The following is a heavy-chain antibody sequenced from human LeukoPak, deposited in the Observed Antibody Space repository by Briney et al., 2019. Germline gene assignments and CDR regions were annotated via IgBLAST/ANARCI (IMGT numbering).Heavy chain of an antibody. CDR1: GFTFSSYS. CDR3: ARAPGIAAP. V-gene: IGHV3-48*04. J-gene: IGHJ5*02. Sequence: PGGSLRLSCAASGFTFSSYSVNWVRQAPGKGLEWVSYISSSSSTIYYADSVKGRFTISRDNAKNSLYLQMNSLRAEDTAVYYCARAPGIAAPWGQGTLVTVSS. CDR2: ISSSSSTI. D-gene: IGHD6-13*01.